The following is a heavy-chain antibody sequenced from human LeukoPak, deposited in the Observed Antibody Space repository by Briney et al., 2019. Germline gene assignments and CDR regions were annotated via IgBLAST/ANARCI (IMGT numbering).Heavy chain of an antibody. CDR1: GYSISSGYY. CDR3: ARAGYYDSSGYSDY. D-gene: IGHD3-22*01. CDR2: IYHSGST. Sequence: SETLSLTCTVSGYSISSGYYWGWIRQPPGKGLEWIGSIYHSGSTYYNPSLKSRVTISVDTSKNQFSLKLSSVTAADTAVYYCARAGYYDSSGYSDYWGQGTLVTVSS. V-gene: IGHV4-38-2*02. J-gene: IGHJ4*02.